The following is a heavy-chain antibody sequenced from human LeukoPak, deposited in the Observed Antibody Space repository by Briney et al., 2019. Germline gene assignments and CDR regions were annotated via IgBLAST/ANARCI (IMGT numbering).Heavy chain of an antibody. CDR3: ARVEASRTWSIDY. V-gene: IGHV3-74*01. D-gene: IGHD6-13*01. CDR1: GFTFSNYW. CDR2: INSDGSTT. J-gene: IGHJ4*02. Sequence: SGGSLRLSCAASGFTFSNYWMHWVRQTPGKGLLWVSRINSDGSTTNYAASVKGRFIISRDNAKNTLYLQMNSLGAEDTAVYYCARVEASRTWSIDYWGQGTLVTVSS.